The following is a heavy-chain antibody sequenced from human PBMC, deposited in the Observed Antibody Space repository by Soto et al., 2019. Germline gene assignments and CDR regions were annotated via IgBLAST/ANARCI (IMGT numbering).Heavy chain of an antibody. CDR2: ISSDGSDT. CDR3: AKVGGVVVVVAADYYGMDV. Sequence: GGSLRLFCAASTFTFSNYGMHWVRQAPGKGLEWVAVISSDGSDTYYADSVKGRFTISRDNSKNTLFLQMNSLRAEDTAVYYCAKVGGVVVVVAADYYGMDVWGQGTTVTVSS. V-gene: IGHV3-30*18. CDR1: TFTFSNYG. D-gene: IGHD2-15*01. J-gene: IGHJ6*02.